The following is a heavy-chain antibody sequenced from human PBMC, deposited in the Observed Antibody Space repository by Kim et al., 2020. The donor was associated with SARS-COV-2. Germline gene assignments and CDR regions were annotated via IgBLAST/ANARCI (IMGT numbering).Heavy chain of an antibody. J-gene: IGHJ6*02. CDR2: INPSGGST. CDR1: GYTFTSYY. V-gene: IGHV1-46*01. D-gene: IGHD3-10*01. CDR3: ARGGDVLLWFGDYYYYGMDV. Sequence: ASVKVSCKASGYTFTSYYMHWVRQAPGQGLEWMGIINPSGGSTSYAQKFQGRVTMTRDTSTSTVYMELSSLRSEDTAVYYCARGGDVLLWFGDYYYYGMDVWGQGTTVTVSS.